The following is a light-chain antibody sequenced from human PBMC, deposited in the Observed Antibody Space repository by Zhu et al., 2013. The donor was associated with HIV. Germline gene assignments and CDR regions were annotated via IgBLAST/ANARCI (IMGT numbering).Light chain of an antibody. CDR1: QRIGNW. Sequence: DIQMTQSPTTLSASVGDSVTVTCRASQRIGNWVAWYQQKPGQAPQLLIYKASTLEAGVPSRFSGSGIWVQSSLSPSAACSLMILQLINCQQFNTSPWTFGPRDQGGNQ. J-gene: IGKJ1*01. CDR2: KAS. V-gene: IGKV1-5*03. CDR3: QQFNTSPWT.